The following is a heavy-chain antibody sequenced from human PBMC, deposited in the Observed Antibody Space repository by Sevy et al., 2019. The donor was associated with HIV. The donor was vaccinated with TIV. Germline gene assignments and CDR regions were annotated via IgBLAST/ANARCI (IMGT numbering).Heavy chain of an antibody. CDR3: ALERLFSNVAEYFQN. D-gene: IGHD4-4*01. V-gene: IGHV3-30-3*01. Sequence: GGSLRLSCAASGFTFNSFSLNWVRQAPGKGLEWVATISYDGINKYYADSVKGRFTISRDNSKKSLYLHMNSLRPEDTAVYYCALERLFSNVAEYFQNWGQGTLVTVSS. CDR1: GFTFNSFS. J-gene: IGHJ1*01. CDR2: ISYDGINK.